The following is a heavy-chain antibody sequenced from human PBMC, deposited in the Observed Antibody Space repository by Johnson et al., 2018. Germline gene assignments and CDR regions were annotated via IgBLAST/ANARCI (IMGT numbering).Heavy chain of an antibody. Sequence: VQLVESGAEVKKPGESXKISCKGSGYSFTSYWIAWVRQMPGKGLEWMGIMYPGDSDTRYRPSFPGQGTSSADKSISTASLQWSSLKAPDTSMYYGARGGGSSWEGFDDWGQGTLVTVSS. CDR2: MYPGDSDT. V-gene: IGHV5-51*01. CDR1: GYSFTSYW. J-gene: IGHJ4*02. CDR3: ARGGGSSWEGFDD. D-gene: IGHD6-13*01.